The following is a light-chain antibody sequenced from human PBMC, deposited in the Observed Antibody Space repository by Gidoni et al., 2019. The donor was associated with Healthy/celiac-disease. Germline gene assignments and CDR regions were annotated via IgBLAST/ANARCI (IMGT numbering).Light chain of an antibody. V-gene: IGKV1-33*01. CDR2: DAS. Sequence: DIQMTHSPSSLSASVGDRVTITCQASQDISNYLNWYQQKPGKAPKLLIYDASNLETGVPSRFSGSGSGTDLTFTISSLQPEDIATYYCQQYDNLPITFGQXTRLEIK. CDR3: QQYDNLPIT. J-gene: IGKJ5*01. CDR1: QDISNY.